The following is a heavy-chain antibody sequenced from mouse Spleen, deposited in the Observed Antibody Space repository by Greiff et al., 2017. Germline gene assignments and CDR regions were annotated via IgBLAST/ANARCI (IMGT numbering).Heavy chain of an antibody. CDR3: ARGNFIT. CDR2: INPNNGGT. V-gene: IGHV1-26*01. CDR1: GYTFTDYY. Sequence: VQLQQSGPELVKPGASVKISCKASGYTFTDYYMNWVKQSHGKSLEWIGDINPNNGGTSYNQKFKGKATLTVDKSSSTAYMELRSLTSEDSAVYYCARGNFITWGQGTLVTVSA. J-gene: IGHJ3*01. D-gene: IGHD1-2*01.